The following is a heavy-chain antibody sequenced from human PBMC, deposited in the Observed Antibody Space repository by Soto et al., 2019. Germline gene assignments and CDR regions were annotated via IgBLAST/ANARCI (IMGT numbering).Heavy chain of an antibody. CDR2: ISGSGGST. D-gene: IGHD5-12*01. J-gene: IGHJ1*01. CDR3: ATVLRGYDFAEYFQH. Sequence: GGSLRLSCAASGFTFSSYAMSWVRQAPGKGLEWVSAISGSGGSTYYAASVKGRFTISRDNSKNTLYLQMNSLRAEDTALYYCATVLRGYDFAEYFQHWGQGTLVTVSS. V-gene: IGHV3-23*01. CDR1: GFTFSSYA.